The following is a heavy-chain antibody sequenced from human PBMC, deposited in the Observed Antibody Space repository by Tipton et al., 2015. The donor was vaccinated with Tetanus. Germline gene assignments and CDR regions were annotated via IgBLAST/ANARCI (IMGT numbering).Heavy chain of an antibody. J-gene: IGHJ4*02. V-gene: IGHV3-23*01. CDR3: ARATGGYRGYDYVDF. CDR1: GFTFSNYA. CDR2: ISGGGRST. Sequence: GSLRLSCAASGFTFSNYALSWVRQAPGKGLEWVASISGGGRSTHYAESVQGRFTISRDNSQITVFLQMNSLRAEDTAVYYCARATGGYRGYDYVDFWGQGTLVAVSS. D-gene: IGHD5-12*01.